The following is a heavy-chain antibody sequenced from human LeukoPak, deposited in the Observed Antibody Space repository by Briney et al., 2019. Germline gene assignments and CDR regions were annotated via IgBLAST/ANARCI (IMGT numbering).Heavy chain of an antibody. D-gene: IGHD4-17*01. CDR1: GFTFSSYG. CDR2: IWYDGSNK. J-gene: IGHJ4*02. CDR3: ARDRDYGDNSLDY. V-gene: IGHV3-33*08. Sequence: GGSLRLSCAASGFTFSSYGMHWVRQAPGKGLEWVAVIWYDGSNKYYADSVKGRFTISRDNSKNTLYLQMNSLRAEDTAVYYCARDRDYGDNSLDYWGQGTLVTVSS.